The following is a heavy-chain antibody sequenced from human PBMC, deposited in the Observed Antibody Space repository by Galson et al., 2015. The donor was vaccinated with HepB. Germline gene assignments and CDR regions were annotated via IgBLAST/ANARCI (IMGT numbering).Heavy chain of an antibody. Sequence: SVKVSCKASGYTFTRNGISWVRQASGQGLEWMGWISTNSGNTYYAQKFQDRLIMTTERSTSTAYMELRSLTSDDTAFYYCARDVRYAFEMWGQGTMVTVS. D-gene: IGHD3-10*02. CDR3: ARDVRYAFEM. CDR2: ISTNSGNT. V-gene: IGHV1-18*01. CDR1: GYTFTRNG. J-gene: IGHJ3*02.